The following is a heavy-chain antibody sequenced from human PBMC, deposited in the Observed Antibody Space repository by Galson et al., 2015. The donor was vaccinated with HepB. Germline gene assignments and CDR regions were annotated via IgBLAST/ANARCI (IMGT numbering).Heavy chain of an antibody. CDR3: ARDGSPPSFLGPAIGTFDN. CDR2: IWYDGSNK. V-gene: IGHV3-33*01. J-gene: IGHJ4*02. D-gene: IGHD1-1*01. Sequence: SLRLSCAASGFIFSTYGMHWVRQAPGKGLEWVAVIWYDGSNKHYVDSVKGRFTISRDNSKNTLYLQMNSLRAEDTAVYYCARDGSPPSFLGPAIGTFDNWGQGTLVTVSS. CDR1: GFIFSTYG.